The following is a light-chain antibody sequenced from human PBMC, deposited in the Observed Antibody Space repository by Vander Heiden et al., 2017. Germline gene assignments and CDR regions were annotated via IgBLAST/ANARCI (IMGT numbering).Light chain of an antibody. CDR1: GSDVGGYNY. CDR2: DVR. Sequence: QSALTQPASVSGSPGRSPTTSCTGNGSDVGGYNYVSWYQQHPGKAPKVMIYDVRNRPSGGSNRFSGSKSGDRASLTISGLQAEDEADYYCSLYTSSSALNVVVGGGTKRTVL. V-gene: IGLV2-14*01. J-gene: IGLJ2*01. CDR3: SLYTSSSALNVV.